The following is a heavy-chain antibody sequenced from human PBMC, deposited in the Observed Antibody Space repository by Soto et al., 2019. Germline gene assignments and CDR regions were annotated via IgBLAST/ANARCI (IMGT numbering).Heavy chain of an antibody. CDR2: FRSGGDDDTT. J-gene: IGHJ4*02. CDR3: EKKVNSGSGSQLFDY. D-gene: IGHD3-10*01. V-gene: IGHV3-23*01. CDR1: GFTFSSYS. Sequence: GGSLRLSCAASGFTFSSYSMSWVRQAPGKGLEWVSGFRSGGDDDTTYYADSVRGRFTISRDNSKNTLFLQMNSLRAEDTAIYYCEKKVNSGSGSQLFDYWGQGTLVTVYS.